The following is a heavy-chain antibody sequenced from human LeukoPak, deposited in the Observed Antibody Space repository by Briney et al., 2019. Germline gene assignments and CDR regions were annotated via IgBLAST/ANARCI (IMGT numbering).Heavy chain of an antibody. V-gene: IGHV4-59*01. D-gene: IGHD3-22*01. Sequence: PSESLSLACSVPGGSISSYYWNWIRQPPGKGLEWIGYIYYSVSTKYNPSLKSRVTISVDTSQNQISLKLSSVTAADTAVYSCVGRKGGYHHFENWGQGTLVTVSS. CDR3: VGRKGGYHHFEN. CDR1: GGSISSYY. CDR2: IYYSVST. J-gene: IGHJ4*02.